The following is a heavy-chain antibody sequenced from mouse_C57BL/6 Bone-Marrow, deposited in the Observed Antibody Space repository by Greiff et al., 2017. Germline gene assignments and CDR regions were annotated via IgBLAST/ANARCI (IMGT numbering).Heavy chain of an antibody. Sequence: QVQLQQPGAELVKPGASVKLSCKASGYTFTSYWMHWVKQRPGQGLEWIGMIHPNSGSTNYNEKFKSKATLTVDKSSSTAYMQLSSLTSEDSAVYYCEREGGNYLWRFAYWGQGTLVTVSA. CDR2: IHPNSGST. CDR3: EREGGNYLWRFAY. J-gene: IGHJ3*01. D-gene: IGHD2-1*01. V-gene: IGHV1-64*01. CDR1: GYTFTSYW.